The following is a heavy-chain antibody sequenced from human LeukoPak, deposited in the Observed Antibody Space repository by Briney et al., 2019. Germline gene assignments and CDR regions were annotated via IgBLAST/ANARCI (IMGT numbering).Heavy chain of an antibody. V-gene: IGHV3-23*01. D-gene: IGHD1-26*01. J-gene: IGHJ4*02. CDR1: GFTFSSYA. Sequence: GGSLRLSCAASGFTFSSYAMSWVRQAPGKGLEWVSAICGSGGCTFYADSVKGRFTISRDNSKNTLYLQMNSLRAEDTAVYYCAKDYPLASGSYYFDYWGQGTLVTVSS. CDR3: AKDYPLASGSYYFDY. CDR2: ICGSGGCT.